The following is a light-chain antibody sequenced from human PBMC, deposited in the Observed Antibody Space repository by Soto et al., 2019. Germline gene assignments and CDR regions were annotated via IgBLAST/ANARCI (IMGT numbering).Light chain of an antibody. CDR3: QKYNSAPSLT. CDR1: QGISNY. V-gene: IGKV1-27*01. J-gene: IGKJ4*02. CDR2: AAS. Sequence: DIQMTQSPSSLSASVGDRVTITCRARQGISNYVAWYQQKPGKVPKLLIYAASTLQSGVPSRFSGSGSGTDFTLTISSLQPEDVATYYCQKYNSAPSLTFGGGTKVEIK.